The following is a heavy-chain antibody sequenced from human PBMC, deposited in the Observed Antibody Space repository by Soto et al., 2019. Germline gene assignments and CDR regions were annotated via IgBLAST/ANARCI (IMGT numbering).Heavy chain of an antibody. CDR3: ARERQGAVAGPYIDY. J-gene: IGHJ4*02. Sequence: QVQLVQSGAEVKKPGSSVKVSCKASGGTFSSYAISGVRQAPGQGLEWMGGIIPIFGTANYAQKFQGRVTITADESTSTAYMELSSLRSEHTAVYYCARERQGAVAGPYIDYWGQGTLVTVSS. V-gene: IGHV1-69*01. CDR2: IIPIFGTA. D-gene: IGHD6-19*01. CDR1: GGTFSSYA.